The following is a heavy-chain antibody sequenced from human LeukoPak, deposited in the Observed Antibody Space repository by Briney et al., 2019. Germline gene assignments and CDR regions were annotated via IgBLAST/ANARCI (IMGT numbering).Heavy chain of an antibody. Sequence: GGSLRLSCAASGFTFSSYEMNWVRQAPGKGLEWVSYISSSGSTIYYADSVKGRFTISRDNATNSLYLQMNSLRAGDTAVYYCAREGGSGSPTGDAFDIWGQGTMVTVSS. V-gene: IGHV3-48*03. D-gene: IGHD3-10*01. CDR3: AREGGSGSPTGDAFDI. J-gene: IGHJ3*02. CDR2: ISSSGSTI. CDR1: GFTFSSYE.